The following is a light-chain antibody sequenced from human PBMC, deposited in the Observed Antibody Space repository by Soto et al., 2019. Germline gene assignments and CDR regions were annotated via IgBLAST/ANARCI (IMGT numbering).Light chain of an antibody. CDR3: HHYGGTPRT. CDR1: QSVSSN. Sequence: DIVMTQSPATLPVSPGERATLSCRASQSVSSNLAWYQQKPGQAPRFLIYGASTRATGIPARFSGSGSGTEFTLTISSLQSEDFAVYYCHHYGGTPRTFGQGTKVDIK. J-gene: IGKJ1*01. CDR2: GAS. V-gene: IGKV3-15*01.